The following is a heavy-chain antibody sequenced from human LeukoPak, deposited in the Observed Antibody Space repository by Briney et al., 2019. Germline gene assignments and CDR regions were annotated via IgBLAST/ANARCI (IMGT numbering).Heavy chain of an antibody. D-gene: IGHD3-10*01. CDR2: IYPTDSET. J-gene: IGHJ4*02. V-gene: IGHV5-51*01. CDR1: GFSFTSYW. Sequence: GEXLXXXCKGSGFSFTSYWIAWVRQMPGKGXECMGIIYPTDSETRYSPPFQDQVTISADKSISTAYLQWNSLKASDTALYYCARLTGITMVRGAGFDYWGQGTLVTVSS. CDR3: ARLTGITMVRGAGFDY.